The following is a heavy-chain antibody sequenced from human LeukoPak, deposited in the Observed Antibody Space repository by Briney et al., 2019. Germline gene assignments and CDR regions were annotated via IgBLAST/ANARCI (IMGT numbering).Heavy chain of an antibody. CDR3: ARDKRVAVAGTYIYYYYMDV. V-gene: IGHV4-59*12. CDR2: MYYSGST. Sequence: PSETLSLTCSVSGGSISSYYRSWIRQPPGKGLEWIGYMYYSGSTNYNPSLKSRVTMSVDTSKNQFSLKLSSVTAADTAVYYCARDKRVAVAGTYIYYYYMDVWGNGTTVTISS. J-gene: IGHJ6*03. D-gene: IGHD6-19*01. CDR1: GGSISSYY.